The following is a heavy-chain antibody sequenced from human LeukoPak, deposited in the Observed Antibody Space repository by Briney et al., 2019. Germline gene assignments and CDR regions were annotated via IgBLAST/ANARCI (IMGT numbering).Heavy chain of an antibody. CDR3: ARDGGFGELFDYYYYGMDV. J-gene: IGHJ6*02. CDR1: GYTFTSYG. V-gene: IGHV1-18*01. CDR2: ISAYNGNT. Sequence: ASVKVSCKASGYTFTSYGISWVRQAPGQGLEWMGWISAYNGNTNYAQKLQGRVTMTTDTSTSTAYMELRSLRSDDTAVYYCARDGGFGELFDYYYYGMDVWGQGTMVTVSS. D-gene: IGHD3-10*01.